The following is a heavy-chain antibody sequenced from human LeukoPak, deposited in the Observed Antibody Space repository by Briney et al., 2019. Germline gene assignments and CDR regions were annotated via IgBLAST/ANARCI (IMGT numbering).Heavy chain of an antibody. CDR1: GGSISSSSYY. CDR3: ARGYYDSSGYFDP. J-gene: IGHJ5*02. D-gene: IGHD3-22*01. CDR2: IYYSGST. V-gene: IGHV4-39*01. Sequence: PSETLSLTCTVSGGSISSSSYYWGWIRQPPGKGLEWIGSIYYSGSTYYNPSLKSRVTISVDTSKNPFSLKLSSVTAADTAVYYCARGYYDSSGYFDPWGQGTLVTVSS.